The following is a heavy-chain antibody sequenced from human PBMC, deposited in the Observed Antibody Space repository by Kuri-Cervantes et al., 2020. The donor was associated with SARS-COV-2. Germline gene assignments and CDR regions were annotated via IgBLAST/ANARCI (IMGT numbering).Heavy chain of an antibody. J-gene: IGHJ1*01. Sequence: GGSLRLSCAASGFTFSSYSMNWVRQAPGKGLEWVSSISSSSSYIYYADSVKGRFTISRDNAKNSLYLQMNSLRAEDTAVYYCARDAYCGGDCFVYFQHWGQGTLVTVSS. CDR1: GFTFSSYS. CDR3: ARDAYCGGDCFVYFQH. V-gene: IGHV3-21*01. D-gene: IGHD2-21*01. CDR2: ISSSSSYI.